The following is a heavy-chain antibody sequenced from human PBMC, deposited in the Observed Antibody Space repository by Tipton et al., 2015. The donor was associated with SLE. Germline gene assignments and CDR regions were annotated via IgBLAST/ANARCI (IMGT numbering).Heavy chain of an antibody. V-gene: IGHV1-8*01. J-gene: IGHJ4*02. CDR1: EYTFASYD. D-gene: IGHD6-19*01. CDR3: AIAVAGTLFFDY. CDR2: MNPNSGNI. Sequence: QVQLVQSGAEVKKPGASVKVSCKASEYTFASYDINWVRQATGQGLEWMGWMNPNSGNIGFARKFQGRVTMTRNTSISTAYMELSSLRSDDTAVYYCAIAVAGTLFFDYWGQGTLVTVSS.